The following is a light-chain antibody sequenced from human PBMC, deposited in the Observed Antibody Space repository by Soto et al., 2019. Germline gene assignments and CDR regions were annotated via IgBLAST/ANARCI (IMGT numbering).Light chain of an antibody. Sequence: DIPMTQSPSSVSATVGGRVNITCRASQDISNWLAWYQQKPGKAPKLLIYVVSNLQSGVPSRFSGSGSGTDFTLTISSLQPEDFATYYCQQANSFPWTFGQGTKVEI. V-gene: IGKV1-12*02. CDR3: QQANSFPWT. CDR2: VVS. J-gene: IGKJ1*01. CDR1: QDISNW.